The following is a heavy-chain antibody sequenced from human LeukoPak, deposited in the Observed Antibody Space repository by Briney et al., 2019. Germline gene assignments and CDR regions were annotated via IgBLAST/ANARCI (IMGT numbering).Heavy chain of an antibody. CDR2: INHSGST. CDR3: ARGVGVYSNYPTYYYYYYMDV. CDR1: GGSFSGYY. D-gene: IGHD4-11*01. Sequence: SETLSLTCAVYGGSFSGYYWSWIPQPPGKGLEWIGEINHSGSTNYIPSLTSRVTISVDTSKNQFSLKLSSVTAADTAVYYCARGVGVYSNYPTYYYYYYMDVWGKGTTVTVSS. V-gene: IGHV4-34*01. J-gene: IGHJ6*03.